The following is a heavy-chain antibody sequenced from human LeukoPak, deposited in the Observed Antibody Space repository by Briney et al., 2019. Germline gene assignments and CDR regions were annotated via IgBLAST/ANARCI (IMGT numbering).Heavy chain of an antibody. CDR1: GGTFSSYA. V-gene: IGHV1-69*13. J-gene: IGHJ5*02. D-gene: IGHD2-2*01. CDR3: ARDVVADPYNWFAP. CDR2: IIPIFGTA. Sequence: GASVKVSCKASGGTFSSYAISWVRQAPGQGLEWMGGIIPIFGTANYAQKFQGRVTITADESTSTAYMELSSLRSEDTAVYYCARDVVADPYNWFAPWGQGTLVTVSS.